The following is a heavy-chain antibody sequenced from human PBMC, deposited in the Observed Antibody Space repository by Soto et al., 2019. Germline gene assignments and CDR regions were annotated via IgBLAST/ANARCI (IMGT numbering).Heavy chain of an antibody. V-gene: IGHV3-74*01. J-gene: IGHJ4*02. Sequence: PGGSLRLSCAASGVTFISYWMHWVRQAPGKGLVWVSRINSDGSRTTYADSVKGRFTISRDNAKNMLHLQMNSLRAEDTAVYYCARALTYYYDIDYWGQGTLVTVSS. D-gene: IGHD3-22*01. CDR1: GVTFISYW. CDR3: ARALTYYYDIDY. CDR2: INSDGSRT.